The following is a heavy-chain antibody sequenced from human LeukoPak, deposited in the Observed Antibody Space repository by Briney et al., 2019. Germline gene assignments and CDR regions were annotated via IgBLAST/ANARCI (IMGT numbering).Heavy chain of an antibody. CDR2: ISWDGGST. Sequence: GGPLRLSCAASGFTFDDYAMHWVRQAPGKGLEWVSLISWDGGSTYYADSVKGRFTISRDNSKNSLYLQMNSLRAEDTALYYCAKVGLRGGLDYWGQGTLVTVSS. V-gene: IGHV3-43D*03. CDR1: GFTFDDYA. J-gene: IGHJ4*02. D-gene: IGHD3/OR15-3a*01. CDR3: AKVGLRGGLDY.